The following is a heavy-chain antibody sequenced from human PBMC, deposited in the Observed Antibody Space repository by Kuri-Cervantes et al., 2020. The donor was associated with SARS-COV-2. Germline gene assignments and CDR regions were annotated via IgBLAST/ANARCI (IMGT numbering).Heavy chain of an antibody. CDR3: ARGDGMAGTTPYDY. CDR1: GYSISSGYY. Sequence: SETLSLTCTVSGYSISSGYYWGWIRQPPGKGLEWIGSIYHSGSTYYNPSLKSRVTISVDTSKNQFSLKLSSVTAADTAVYYCARGDGMAGTTPYDYWGQGTLVTRLL. D-gene: IGHD6-19*01. CDR2: IYHSGST. V-gene: IGHV4-38-2*02. J-gene: IGHJ4*02.